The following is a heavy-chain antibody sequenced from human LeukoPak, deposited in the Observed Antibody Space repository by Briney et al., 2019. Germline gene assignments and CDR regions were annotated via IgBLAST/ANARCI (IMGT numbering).Heavy chain of an antibody. D-gene: IGHD3-22*01. CDR2: VRYDGSNK. Sequence: PGGSLRLSCAASGFTFSSYDMHWVRQAPGKGLEWVSFVRYDGSNKYYADSVKGRFTISRDNSKTTLYLQMDSLRAEDTAVYYCAPPVASGFNRNDYWGQGTLVTVSP. CDR1: GFTFSSYD. J-gene: IGHJ4*02. V-gene: IGHV3-30*02. CDR3: APPVASGFNRNDY.